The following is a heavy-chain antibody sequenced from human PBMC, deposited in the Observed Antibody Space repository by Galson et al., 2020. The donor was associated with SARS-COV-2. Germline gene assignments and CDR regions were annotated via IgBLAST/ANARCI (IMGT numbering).Heavy chain of an antibody. CDR1: GYSFMHYG. CDR2: ISVHSGNP. D-gene: IGHD6-13*01. V-gene: IGHV1-18*01. J-gene: IGHJ1*01. Sequence: ASVKVSCKASGYSFMHYGLHWVRQAPGQGLEWMGWISVHSGNPKIAQKFQDRVTIITDTSTSTAYMELTSLRSDDTAVYYCGRDIWERHVSSSAKGLWGQGTLVIVSS. CDR3: GRDIWERHVSSSAKGL.